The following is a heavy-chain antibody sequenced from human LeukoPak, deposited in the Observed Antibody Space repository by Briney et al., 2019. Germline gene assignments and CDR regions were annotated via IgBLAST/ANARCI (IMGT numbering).Heavy chain of an antibody. J-gene: IGHJ3*02. V-gene: IGHV3-23*01. D-gene: IGHD3-10*01. CDR2: ISGSGGST. CDR1: GFTFSSYA. Sequence: PGGSLRLSCAASGFTFSSYAMSWVRQAPGKGLEWVSAISGSGGSTYYAGSVKGRFTISRDNSKNTLYLQMNSLRAEDTAVYYCAKGPEGDDDAFDIWGQGTMVTVSS. CDR3: AKGPEGDDDAFDI.